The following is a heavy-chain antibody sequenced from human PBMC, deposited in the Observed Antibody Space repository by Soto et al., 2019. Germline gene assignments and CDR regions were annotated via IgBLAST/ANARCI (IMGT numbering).Heavy chain of an antibody. CDR3: ARAGCDGGTCYTLVGLRYGMDV. Sequence: QVQLVESGGGVVQPGRSLRLSCAASGFTFSSYAMYWVRQAPGKGLEWVAIISYDGNNKHYADSVKGRFTIARDNSQSTLYLQMNSLGAEDTAVYYCARAGCDGGTCYTLVGLRYGMDVWGQGTTVTVSS. D-gene: IGHD2-15*01. CDR1: GFTFSSYA. J-gene: IGHJ6*02. V-gene: IGHV3-30-3*01. CDR2: ISYDGNNK.